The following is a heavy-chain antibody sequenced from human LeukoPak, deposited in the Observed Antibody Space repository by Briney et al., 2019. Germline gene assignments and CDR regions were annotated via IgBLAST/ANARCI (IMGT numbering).Heavy chain of an antibody. CDR2: ISSSGSTI. D-gene: IGHD5-12*01. CDR3: ARSGYDTYFDY. V-gene: IGHV3-48*03. J-gene: IGHJ4*02. Sequence: GGSLRLSCAASGFTFSSYEMNWVRQAPGKGLEWVSYISSSGSTIYYADSVKGRFTISRDNAKNSLYLQMNSLRAEDTAVYYCARSGYDTYFDYWGQGTLVTVSS. CDR1: GFTFSSYE.